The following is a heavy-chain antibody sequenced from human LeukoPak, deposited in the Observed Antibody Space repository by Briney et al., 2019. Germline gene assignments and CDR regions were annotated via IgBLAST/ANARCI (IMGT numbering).Heavy chain of an antibody. CDR3: AFFSNYFDF. CDR2: IKADGGEK. Sequence: GGSLRLSCAASGFTFSTYWMNWFRQTPGKGLEWVAKIKADGGEKDHVASVKGRFTISRDNAKNSLYLQMNSLRVEDTAVYYCAFFSNYFDFWGQGTLVTVSS. V-gene: IGHV3-7*01. D-gene: IGHD3-3*01. J-gene: IGHJ4*02. CDR1: GFTFSTYW.